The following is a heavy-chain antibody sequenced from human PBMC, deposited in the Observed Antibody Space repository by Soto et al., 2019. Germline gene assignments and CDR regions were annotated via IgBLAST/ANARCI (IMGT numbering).Heavy chain of an antibody. Sequence: VHLVESGGGLVKPGGSLRLSCAASGFSFNNAWMNWVRQAPGKGLEWIGRIESKTDGGTTDYAAPVKGRFTISRDDAKNTLYLQMNSLKIEDTAVYYCSADAKTSFGALSIQKNYMEIWGKGTTVTVSS. J-gene: IGHJ6*03. CDR1: GFSFNNAW. CDR3: SADAKTSFGALSIQKNYMEI. V-gene: IGHV3-15*04. D-gene: IGHD3-3*01. CDR2: IESKTDGGTT.